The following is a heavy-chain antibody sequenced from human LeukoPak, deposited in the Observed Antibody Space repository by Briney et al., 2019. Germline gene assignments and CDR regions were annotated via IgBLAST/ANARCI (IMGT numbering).Heavy chain of an antibody. CDR2: ISSSGSTI. J-gene: IGHJ6*03. CDR1: GFTFSDYC. V-gene: IGHV3-11*04. CDR3: ARDVSPYCGGDCYSYYYYYYMDV. Sequence: AGGSLRLSCAASGFTFSDYCMSWIRQAPGKGLEWVSYISSSGSTIYYADSVKGRFTISRDNAKNSLYLQMNSLRAEDTAVYYCARDVSPYCGGDCYSYYYYYYMDVWGKGTTVTVSS. D-gene: IGHD2-21*02.